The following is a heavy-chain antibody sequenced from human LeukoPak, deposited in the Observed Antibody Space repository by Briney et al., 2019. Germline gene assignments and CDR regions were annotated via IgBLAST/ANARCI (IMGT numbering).Heavy chain of an antibody. Sequence: GGSLRLSCAASGFTFSSYWMSWVRQTPGKGLEWVANIKQDGSEKYYVDSVKGRFTISRDNAKNTLYLQMNSLRAEDTAVYYCAKWEYCGGDCYTDYWGQGTLVTVSS. CDR3: AKWEYCGGDCYTDY. CDR1: GFTFSSYW. J-gene: IGHJ4*02. V-gene: IGHV3-7*01. CDR2: IKQDGSEK. D-gene: IGHD2-21*01.